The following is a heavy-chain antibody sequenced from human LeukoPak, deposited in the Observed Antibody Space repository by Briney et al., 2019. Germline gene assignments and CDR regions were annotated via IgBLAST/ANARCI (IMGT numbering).Heavy chain of an antibody. CDR2: ISSSI. CDR3: AELGITMIGGV. J-gene: IGHJ6*04. D-gene: IGHD3-10*02. CDR1: GFTFSSYE. V-gene: IGHV3-48*03. Sequence: GGSLRLSCAASGFTFSSYEMNWVRQAPGKGLEWVSYISSSIYDADSVKGRFTVSRDNAKNSLYLQMNSLGAEDTAVYYCAELGITMIGGVWGKGTTVTISS.